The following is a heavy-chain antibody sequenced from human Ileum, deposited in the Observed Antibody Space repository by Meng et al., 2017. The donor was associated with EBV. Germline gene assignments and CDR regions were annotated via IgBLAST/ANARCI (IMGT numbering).Heavy chain of an antibody. CDR1: GGFFSGYY. D-gene: IGHD3-22*01. CDR2: INHSGST. CDR3: AREARSSGYHPGIGP. J-gene: IGHJ5*02. V-gene: IGHV4-34*02. Sequence: VQLQQWGAGLLKPSETLSLTCAVYGGFFSGYYWSWIPQAPGKGLEWIGEINHSGSTNYNPSLKSRVTISVDTSKNQFSLKLTSVTAADTAVYYCAREARSSGYHPGIGPWGQGTLVTVSS.